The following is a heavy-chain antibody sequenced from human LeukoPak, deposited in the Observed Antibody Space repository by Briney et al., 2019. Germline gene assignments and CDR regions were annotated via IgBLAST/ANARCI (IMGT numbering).Heavy chain of an antibody. CDR1: GYSFSTFD. Sequence: ASVKVSCKTSGYSFSTFDTNWVRQATGQGLEWMGWMNPNSGNTNYEQKFQGRLTMTRDTSISTAYMELSSLRSEDTAVYYCARGGILVQGVTILYGMDVWGQGTTVIVSS. J-gene: IGHJ6*02. D-gene: IGHD3-10*01. V-gene: IGHV1-8*01. CDR2: MNPNSGNT. CDR3: ARGGILVQGVTILYGMDV.